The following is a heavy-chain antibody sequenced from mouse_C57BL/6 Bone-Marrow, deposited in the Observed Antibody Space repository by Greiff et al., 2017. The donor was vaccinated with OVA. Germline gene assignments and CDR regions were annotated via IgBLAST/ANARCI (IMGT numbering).Heavy chain of an antibody. V-gene: IGHV10-1*01. J-gene: IGHJ1*03. CDR1: GFSFNTYA. CDR2: IRSKSNNYAT. CDR3: VRHDVYWYFDV. Sequence: DVQLVESGGGLVQPKGSLKLSCAASGFSFNTYAMNWVRQAPGKGLEWVARIRSKSNNYATYYADSVKDRFTISRDDSKSMLYLQMNNLKTEDTAMYYCVRHDVYWYFDVWGTGTTVTVSS. D-gene: IGHD2-3*01.